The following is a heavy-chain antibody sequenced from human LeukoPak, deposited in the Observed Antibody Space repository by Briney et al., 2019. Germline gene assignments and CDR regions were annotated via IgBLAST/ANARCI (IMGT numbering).Heavy chain of an antibody. J-gene: IGHJ4*02. D-gene: IGHD3-9*01. CDR2: IWYDGSNQ. CDR1: GVTFSRHG. CDR3: ARPRLAYYFDY. V-gene: IGHV3-33*01. Sequence: GGALRLSCAAPGVTFSRHGLRWGREGPGKGVEWVAVIWYDGSNQYYADSVKGRFTISRDNSKNTLYLQMNSLRAEDTAVYYCARPRLAYYFDYGRRGTRVTVST.